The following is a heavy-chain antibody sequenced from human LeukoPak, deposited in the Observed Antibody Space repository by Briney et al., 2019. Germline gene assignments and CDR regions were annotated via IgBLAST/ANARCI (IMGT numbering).Heavy chain of an antibody. D-gene: IGHD2-2*01. V-gene: IGHV5-51*01. Sequence: GESLQISCKGSGSRFTSYWIGWVRQLPGKGLEWMGIIYPGDSDTSYSPSFRGQVTISADKSISTAYLQWSSLKASDTAMYYCARLDCSSTSCPVWFDPWGQGTLVTVSS. CDR2: IYPGDSDT. J-gene: IGHJ5*02. CDR1: GSRFTSYW. CDR3: ARLDCSSTSCPVWFDP.